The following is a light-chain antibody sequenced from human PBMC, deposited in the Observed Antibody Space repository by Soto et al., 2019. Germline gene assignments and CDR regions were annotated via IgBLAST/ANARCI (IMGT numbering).Light chain of an antibody. J-gene: IGLJ2*01. V-gene: IGLV2-8*01. Sequence: QSALTQPPSASGSPGQSVTISCTGTSRDVGGYNYVSWYQQHPGKAPKLMIYDVTKRPSGVPDRFSGSKSGNTASLTVSGLQAEDEADYYCTSFAGTHNFVVFGGGTKVTVL. CDR1: SRDVGGYNY. CDR2: DVT. CDR3: TSFAGTHNFVV.